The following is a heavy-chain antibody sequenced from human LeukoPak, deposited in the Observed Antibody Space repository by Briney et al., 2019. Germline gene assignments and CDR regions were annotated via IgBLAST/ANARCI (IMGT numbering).Heavy chain of an antibody. CDR2: SGST. D-gene: IGHD2-2*01. J-gene: IGHJ4*02. V-gene: IGHV4-59*01. CDR3: AREYCSSTSCYFDY. CDR1: GGSFSDYY. Sequence: SETLSLTCTVSGGSFSDYYWTWIRQPPGKGLEWIGYSGSTKYNPSLKSRVTISIDTSKNQFSLKLSSVTAADTAVYYCAREYCSSTSCYFDYWGQGTLVTVSS.